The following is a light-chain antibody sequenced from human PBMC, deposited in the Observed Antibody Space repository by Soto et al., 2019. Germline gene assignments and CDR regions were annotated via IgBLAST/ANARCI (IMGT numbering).Light chain of an antibody. V-gene: IGKV1-5*01. CDR3: QQYKTYSPLT. CDR1: QTISSW. CDR2: VAS. J-gene: IGKJ4*01. Sequence: DIQMTQSPSTLSASVGDRITITCQASQTISSWLAWYQQKPGKAPKLLMYVASSLESGVPSRFSGSGSGTEFTLTISSLQPDDFATYYCQQYKTYSPLTFGGGTKVEIK.